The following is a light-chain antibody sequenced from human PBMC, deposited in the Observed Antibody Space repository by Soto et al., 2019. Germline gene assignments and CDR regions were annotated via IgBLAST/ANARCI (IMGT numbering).Light chain of an antibody. J-gene: IGKJ3*01. CDR1: QSVSDW. V-gene: IGKV1-5*01. CDR3: QQDLRPPLT. Sequence: DIQLTQSPSTLSGSVGDRGTSTCRASQSVSDWLAWYQQKPGNPPKLLIYDTSRLESAVPSMFSACGSGTDFTLTISSLQPEDFATYYCQQDLRPPLTVGPGTKVEIK. CDR2: DTS.